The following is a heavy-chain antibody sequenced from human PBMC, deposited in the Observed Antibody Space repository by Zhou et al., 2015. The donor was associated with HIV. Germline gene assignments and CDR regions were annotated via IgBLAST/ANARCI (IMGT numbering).Heavy chain of an antibody. CDR3: ARDRMETAVGYYNHYYGMDV. CDR2: ISAYNGNT. CDR1: GYTFSSYG. D-gene: IGHD2-21*02. V-gene: IGHV1-18*01. Sequence: QVQLVQSGPEVKKPGASVKVSCKASGYTFSSYGISWVRQAPGQGLEWMGWISAYNGNTNYAQKLQGRVTMTTDTSTRTAYMELRSLRSDDTAVYYCARDRMETAVGYYNHYYGMDVWGRRDRRSPSP. J-gene: IGHJ6*02.